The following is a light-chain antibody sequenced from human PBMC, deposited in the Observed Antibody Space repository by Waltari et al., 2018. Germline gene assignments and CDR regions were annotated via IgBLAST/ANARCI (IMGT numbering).Light chain of an antibody. V-gene: IGKV1-5*01. CDR1: EAINKW. Sequence: DTQLSQFPSTLAASVGDRVTITCRAREAINKWLAWYQQKPGKAPKVLIYDASTLQSGVPSRCSGSGSGTEFTLTIASLQPDDFATYYCQQYNRFSPFGQGTNVEVK. CDR2: DAS. J-gene: IGKJ1*01. CDR3: QQYNRFSP.